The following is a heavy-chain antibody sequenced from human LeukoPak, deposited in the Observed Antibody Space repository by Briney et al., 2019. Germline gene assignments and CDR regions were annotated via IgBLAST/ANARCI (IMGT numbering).Heavy chain of an antibody. CDR3: ARDFDGDYGAR. J-gene: IGHJ4*02. V-gene: IGHV4-59*01. CDR1: GDSKTGYY. D-gene: IGHD4-17*01. Sequence: SETLSLTCSVPGDSKTGYYWSWIRQPPGKGLEWIGYIYYTGTTNYNPSLKSRVTISVDTSKNQFSLRLTSVTAADTAVYFCARDFDGDYGARWGQGILVSVSP. CDR2: IYYTGTT.